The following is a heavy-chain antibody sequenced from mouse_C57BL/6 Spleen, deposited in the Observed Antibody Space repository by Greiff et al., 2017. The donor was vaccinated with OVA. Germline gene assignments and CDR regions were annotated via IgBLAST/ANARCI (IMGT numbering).Heavy chain of an antibody. CDR1: GYAFSSSW. D-gene: IGHD1-1*01. V-gene: IGHV1-82*01. CDR2: IYPGDGDT. J-gene: IGHJ2*01. Sequence: VQVVESGPELVKPGASVKISCKASGYAFSSSWMNWVKQRPGKGLEWIGRIYPGDGDTNYNGKFKGKATLTADKSSSTAYMQLSSLTSEDSAVYFCARDYGSSLDYWGQGTTLTVSS. CDR3: ARDYGSSLDY.